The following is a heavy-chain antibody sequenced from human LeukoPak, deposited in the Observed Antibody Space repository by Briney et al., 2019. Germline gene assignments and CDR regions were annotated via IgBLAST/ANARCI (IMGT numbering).Heavy chain of an antibody. Sequence: ASVKVSCKGSGYNFDRYGVNWVRQAPGQGLEWMGWMNPNSGNTGYAQKFQGRVTMTRNTSISTAYMELSSLTSEDTAMYYCAKEPPRRRESWFDPWGQGTLVTVSS. CDR2: MNPNSGNT. V-gene: IGHV1-8*01. CDR1: GYNFDRYG. CDR3: AKEPPRRRESWFDP. D-gene: IGHD1-26*01. J-gene: IGHJ5*02.